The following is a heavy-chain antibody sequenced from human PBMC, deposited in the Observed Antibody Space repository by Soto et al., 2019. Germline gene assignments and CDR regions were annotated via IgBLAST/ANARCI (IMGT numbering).Heavy chain of an antibody. CDR1: GGSFSGYY. CDR2: INHSGST. CDR3: ARNPHYGSGSYLTGTTSGWFDP. D-gene: IGHD3-10*01. J-gene: IGHJ5*02. V-gene: IGHV4-34*01. Sequence: SETLSLTCAVYGGSFSGYYWSWIRQPPGKGLEWIGEINHSGSTNYNPSLKSRVTISVDTSENQFSLKLSSVTAADTAVYYCARNPHYGSGSYLTGTTSGWFDPWGQGTLVTVSS.